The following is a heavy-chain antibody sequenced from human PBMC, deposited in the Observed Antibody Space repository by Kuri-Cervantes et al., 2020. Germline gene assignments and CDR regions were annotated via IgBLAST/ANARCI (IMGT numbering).Heavy chain of an antibody. D-gene: IGHD2-8*01. J-gene: IGHJ5*02. Sequence: ASVKVSCKASGYTFTGYYMHWVRQAPGQGLEWMGWMNPNSGNTGYAQKFQGRVTMTRNTSISTAYMELSSLRSDDTAVYYCASGLHRILYYAVGGDWFDPWGQGTLVTVSS. CDR3: ASGLHRILYYAVGGDWFDP. CDR1: GYTFTGYY. CDR2: MNPNSGNT. V-gene: IGHV1-8*02.